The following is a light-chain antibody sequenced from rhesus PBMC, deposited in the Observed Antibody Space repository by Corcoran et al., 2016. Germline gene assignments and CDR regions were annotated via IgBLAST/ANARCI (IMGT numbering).Light chain of an antibody. V-gene: IGKV1-28*03. CDR1: QGISSY. CDR3: LQHNRYPLT. J-gene: IGKJ4*01. CDR2: DAS. Sequence: DIQMTQSPSSLSASVGDTVTITCRASQGISSYLNWFQQKPGKAPKLLIYDASSLESGVPSRFSGSGSGTDFTLTISSLQPEDFAAYYFLQHNRYPLTFDGGTKVEIK.